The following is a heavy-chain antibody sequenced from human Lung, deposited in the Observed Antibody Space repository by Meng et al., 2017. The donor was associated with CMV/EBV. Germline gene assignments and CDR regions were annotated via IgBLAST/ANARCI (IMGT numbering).Heavy chain of an antibody. CDR2: IIPILGIA. J-gene: IGHJ4*02. CDR1: TFSSYA. V-gene: IGHV1-69*10. Sequence: TFSSYAISWVRQAPGQGLEWMGGIIPILGIANYAQKFQGRVTITADKSTSTAYMELSSLRSEDTAVYYCARGAHYDILTGYYTLFDYWGQGTLVTASS. D-gene: IGHD3-9*01. CDR3: ARGAHYDILTGYYTLFDY.